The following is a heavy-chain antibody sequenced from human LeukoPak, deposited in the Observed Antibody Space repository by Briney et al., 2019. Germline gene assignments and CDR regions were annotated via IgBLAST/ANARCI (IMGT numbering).Heavy chain of an antibody. D-gene: IGHD6-13*01. CDR1: GVSFSGYY. CDR2: INHSGST. Sequence: PSETLCLTCAVYGVSFSGYYWSWIRQPPGKGLEWIGEINHSGSTNYNASLKSRVTISVDTSKNQFSLKLSSVNAAETAVYYCARGTRYSSSWYGRVYFDYWGQGTLVTVSS. V-gene: IGHV4-34*01. J-gene: IGHJ4*02. CDR3: ARGTRYSSSWYGRVYFDY.